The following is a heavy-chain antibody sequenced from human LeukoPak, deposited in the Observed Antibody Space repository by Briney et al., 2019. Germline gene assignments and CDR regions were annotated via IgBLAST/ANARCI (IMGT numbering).Heavy chain of an antibody. CDR1: GGSFSGYY. D-gene: IGHD6-6*01. J-gene: IGHJ5*02. Sequence: SETLSLTCAVYGGSFSGYYWSWIRQPPGKGLEWIGEINHSGSTNYNPSLKSRVTISVDTSKNQFSLKLSSVTAADTAVYYCARHPSIAARRRGGNWFDPWGQGTLVTVSS. CDR3: ARHPSIAARRRGGNWFDP. V-gene: IGHV4-34*01. CDR2: INHSGST.